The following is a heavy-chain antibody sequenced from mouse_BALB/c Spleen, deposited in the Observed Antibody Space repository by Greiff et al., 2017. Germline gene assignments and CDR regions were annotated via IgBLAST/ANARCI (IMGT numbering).Heavy chain of an antibody. CDR2: IYPGNVNT. CDR3: AREGWDLAWFAY. J-gene: IGHJ3*01. CDR1: GYTFTSYY. D-gene: IGHD3-3*01. V-gene: IGHV1S56*01. Sequence: QVQLKQSGPELVKPGASVRISCKASGYTFTSYYIHWVKQRPGQGLEWIGWIYPGNVNTKYNEKFKGKATLTADKSSSTAYMQLSSLTSEDSAVYFCAREGWDLAWFAYWGQGTLVTVSA.